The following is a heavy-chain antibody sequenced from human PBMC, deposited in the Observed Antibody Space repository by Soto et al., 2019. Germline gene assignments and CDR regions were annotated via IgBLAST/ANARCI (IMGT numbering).Heavy chain of an antibody. Sequence: QVQLVQSGAEVKKPGSSVKVSCKASGGTFSSYAISWVRQAPGQGLEWMGGIIPIFGTANNAQKFQGRVTITADKSTSTAYMELSSLRSEDTAVYYCARTGYSSGWYDYYYYGMDVWGQGTTVTVSS. CDR1: GGTFSSYA. CDR3: ARTGYSSGWYDYYYYGMDV. D-gene: IGHD6-19*01. V-gene: IGHV1-69*06. CDR2: IIPIFGTA. J-gene: IGHJ6*02.